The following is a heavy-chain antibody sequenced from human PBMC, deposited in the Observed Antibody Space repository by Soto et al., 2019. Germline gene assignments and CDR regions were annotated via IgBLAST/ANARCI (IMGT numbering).Heavy chain of an antibody. D-gene: IGHD2-15*01. V-gene: IGHV1-18*01. J-gene: IGHJ3*02. CDR2: ISAYNGNT. CDR3: ARVVVVVVAATNFRAFDI. CDR1: GYTFTSYG. Sequence: QVPLVQSGAEVKKPGASVKVSCKASGYTFTSYGISWVRQAPGQGLERMGWISAYNGNTNYAQKLQGRVTLTTDTSTTTTYMELRSVRSDNTAVYYCARVVVVVVAATNFRAFDILGQGTMVTVSS.